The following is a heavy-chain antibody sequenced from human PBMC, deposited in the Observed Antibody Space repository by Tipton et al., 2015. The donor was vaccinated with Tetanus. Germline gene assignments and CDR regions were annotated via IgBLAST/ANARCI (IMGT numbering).Heavy chain of an antibody. V-gene: IGHV1-69*01. CDR3: ASGPRIAAEPYYYYGMDV. CDR1: GGTFSSYA. J-gene: IGHJ6*02. D-gene: IGHD6-13*01. CDR2: IIPIFGTA. Sequence: QLVQSGAEVKKPGSSVKVSCKASGGTFSSYAISWVRQAPGQGLEWMGGIIPIFGTANYAQKFQGRVTITADESTSTAYMELSSLRSEDTAVYYWASGPRIAAEPYYYYGMDVWGQGTTVTVSS.